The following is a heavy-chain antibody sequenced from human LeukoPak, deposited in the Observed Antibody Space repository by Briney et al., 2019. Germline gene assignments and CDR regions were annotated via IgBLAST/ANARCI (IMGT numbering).Heavy chain of an antibody. CDR2: IHYSGST. V-gene: IGHV4-59*01. J-gene: IGHJ3*02. CDR1: GGSISSYY. Sequence: PSETLSLTCTVSGGSISSYYWSWIRQPPGKGLEWIGYIHYSGSTNYNPSLKSRVTISVDTSKNQFSLKLSSVTAADTAVYYCARVTNHYDFWSGYYFNAFDIWGQGTMVTVSS. D-gene: IGHD3-3*01. CDR3: ARVTNHYDFWSGYYFNAFDI.